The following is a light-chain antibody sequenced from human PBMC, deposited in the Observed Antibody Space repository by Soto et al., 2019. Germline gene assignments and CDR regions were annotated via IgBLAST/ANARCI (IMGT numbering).Light chain of an antibody. V-gene: IGKV1-27*01. CDR1: QGINNT. CDR2: AAS. J-gene: IGKJ1*01. Sequence: DIQLTQSPSSLSASVGDRVTITCRASQGINNTLAWYQQKSGKVPSLLIFAASTLQSGVPSRFSGSGFGTLFTLTIIGLQAEDVATYYCQKYKGAPRTFGQGTKVEMK. CDR3: QKYKGAPRT.